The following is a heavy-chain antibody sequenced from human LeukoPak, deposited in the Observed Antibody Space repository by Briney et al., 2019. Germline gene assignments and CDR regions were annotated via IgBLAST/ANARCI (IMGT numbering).Heavy chain of an antibody. J-gene: IGHJ4*02. D-gene: IGHD2-15*01. CDR1: GGSISSYY. CDR3: ARDSLLGNYFDY. Sequence: SETLSLTCTVSGGSISSYYWSWIRQPPGKGLEWIGYIYYSGSTNHNPSLKSRVTISVDTSKNQFSLKLSSVTAADTAVYYCARDSLLGNYFDYWGQGTLVTVSS. CDR2: IYYSGST. V-gene: IGHV4-59*01.